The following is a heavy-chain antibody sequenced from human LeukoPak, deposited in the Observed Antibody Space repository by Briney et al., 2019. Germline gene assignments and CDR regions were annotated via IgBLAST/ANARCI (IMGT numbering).Heavy chain of an antibody. Sequence: PSETLSLTCTVSGGSISSGSYYWSWIRQPAGKGLEWIGRTYMSGSTNYNPSLRSRVTMSVDMSKNQFSLRLTSVTAADTAVYYCARVATYYGFSCGMDVWGQGTTVTVSS. CDR3: ARVATYYGFSCGMDV. CDR1: GGSISSGSYY. D-gene: IGHD3-3*01. J-gene: IGHJ6*02. CDR2: TYMSGST. V-gene: IGHV4-61*02.